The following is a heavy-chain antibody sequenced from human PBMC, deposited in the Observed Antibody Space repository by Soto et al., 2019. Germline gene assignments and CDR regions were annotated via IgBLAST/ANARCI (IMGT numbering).Heavy chain of an antibody. V-gene: IGHV1-69*01. D-gene: IGHD3-10*01. Sequence: QVQLVQSGAEVKKPGSSVKVSCKASGGTFSRYAISWVRQAPGQGLEWMGGILPIFGTAHYAQKFQGRVTITADESTITAYMELSSLRSEYTAVYYCARDSLLWVGHSNDYFDYWGQGTLVTVSS. J-gene: IGHJ4*02. CDR2: ILPIFGTA. CDR1: GGTFSRYA. CDR3: ARDSLLWVGHSNDYFDY.